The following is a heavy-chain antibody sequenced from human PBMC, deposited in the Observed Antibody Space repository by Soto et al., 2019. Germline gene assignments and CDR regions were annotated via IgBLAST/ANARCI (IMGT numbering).Heavy chain of an antibody. V-gene: IGHV4-34*01. CDR1: GGSFSGYY. J-gene: IGHJ4*02. Sequence: SETLSLTCAVYGGSFSGYYWSWIRQPPGKGLEWIGEINHSGSTNYNPSLKSRVTISVDTSKNQFSLKLSSVTAADTAVYYCAYDYGDYWGQGTLVTVSS. CDR3: AYDYGDY. CDR2: INHSGST.